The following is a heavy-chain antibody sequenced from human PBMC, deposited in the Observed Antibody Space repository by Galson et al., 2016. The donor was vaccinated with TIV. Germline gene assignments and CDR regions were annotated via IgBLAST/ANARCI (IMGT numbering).Heavy chain of an antibody. D-gene: IGHD5-18*01. J-gene: IGHJ6*02. CDR2: IIPMFGTA. V-gene: IGHV1-69*13. CDR3: AKDRNTAFDTHNSYYGLDV. Sequence: SVKVSCKASGGTFSSYVIKWVRQAPGQGLEWMGEIIPMFGTANYAQKFQGRVTITADESTSTAYMELSSLRSEDTAVYYCAKDRNTAFDTHNSYYGLDVWGQGTTVIVSS. CDR1: GGTFSSYV.